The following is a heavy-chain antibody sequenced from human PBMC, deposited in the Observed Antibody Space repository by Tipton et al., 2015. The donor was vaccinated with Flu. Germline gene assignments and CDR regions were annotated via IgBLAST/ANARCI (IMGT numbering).Heavy chain of an antibody. CDR3: ARDDIVLVAYGSKENWFDP. D-gene: IGHD2-8*02. V-gene: IGHV4-59*01. CDR1: GGSISSNY. CDR2: IYYSGNA. Sequence: TLSLTCIVSGGSISSNYWSWIRQPPGKGLEWIGYIYYSGNAKYNPSLSSRVTISMDTAKDRVSLNLMSVTAADTAVYYCARDDIVLVAYGSKENWFDPWGQGILVTVSS. J-gene: IGHJ5*02.